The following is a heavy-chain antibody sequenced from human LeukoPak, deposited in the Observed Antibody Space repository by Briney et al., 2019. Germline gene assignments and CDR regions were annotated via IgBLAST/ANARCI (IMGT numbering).Heavy chain of an antibody. CDR3: ARDRGVVVPAAPDAFDI. J-gene: IGHJ3*02. CDR2: IWHDGSNK. D-gene: IGHD2-2*01. CDR1: GFTFSSYG. Sequence: PGGSLRLSCAASGFTFSSYGMHWVRQAPGKGLEWVAVIWHDGSNKYYADSVKGRFTISRDNSKNTLYLQMNSLRAEDTAVYYCARDRGVVVPAAPDAFDIWGQGTMVTVSS. V-gene: IGHV3-33*01.